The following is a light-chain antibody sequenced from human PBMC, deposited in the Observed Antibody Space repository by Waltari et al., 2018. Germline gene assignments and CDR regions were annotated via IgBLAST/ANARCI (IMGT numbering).Light chain of an antibody. CDR3: QQYGRSTWT. J-gene: IGKJ1*01. CDR2: DAS. CDR1: QSVSDNY. Sequence: EIVLTQSPGTLSLSPGERATLSCRASQSVSDNYLAWYQQKPGQAPRLRIYDASSRATGIPDRFSGSGSGTDFSLSIRRLVPEDFAVYYCQQYGRSTWTFGQGTRVEI. V-gene: IGKV3-20*01.